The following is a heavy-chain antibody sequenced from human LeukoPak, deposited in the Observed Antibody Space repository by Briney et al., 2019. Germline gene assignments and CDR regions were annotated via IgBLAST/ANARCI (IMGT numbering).Heavy chain of an antibody. CDR3: AKEPTYGSGLY. V-gene: IGHV3-30*18. J-gene: IGHJ4*02. CDR1: GFTFSSYG. Sequence: GGSLRLSCAASGFTFSSYGMHWVRQAPGKGLEWVAVISYDGSNKYYADSVKGRFTISRDNSKNTLYLQMNSLRPEDTAVYYCAKEPTYGSGLYWGQGTLVTVSS. D-gene: IGHD3-10*01. CDR2: ISYDGSNK.